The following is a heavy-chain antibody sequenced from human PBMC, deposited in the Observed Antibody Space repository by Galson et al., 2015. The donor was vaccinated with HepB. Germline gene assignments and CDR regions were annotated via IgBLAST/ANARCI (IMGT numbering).Heavy chain of an antibody. CDR3: ARDGAYYYDSSGYYQKNDAFDI. J-gene: IGHJ3*02. CDR2: ISSSSSYI. Sequence: SLRLSCAASGFTFSSYSMNWVRQAPGKGLEWVSSISSSSSYIYYADSVKGRFTISRDNAKNSLYLQMNSLRAEDTAVYYCARDGAYYYDSSGYYQKNDAFDIWGQGTMVTVSS. CDR1: GFTFSSYS. D-gene: IGHD3-22*01. V-gene: IGHV3-21*01.